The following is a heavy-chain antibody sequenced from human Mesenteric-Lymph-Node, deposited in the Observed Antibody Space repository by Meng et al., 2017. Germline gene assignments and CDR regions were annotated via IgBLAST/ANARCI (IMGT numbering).Heavy chain of an antibody. J-gene: IGHJ3*02. D-gene: IGHD5-18*01. CDR1: GGSISSYY. CDR3: ARAGYSYGYDAFDI. CDR2: IYYSGST. V-gene: IGHV4-59*01. Sequence: SETLSLTCTVSGGSISSYYWSWIRQPPGKGLEWIGYIYYSGSTNYNPSLKSRVTISVDTSKNQFSLKLSSVTAADTAVYYCARAGYSYGYDAFDIWGQGTMVTVSS.